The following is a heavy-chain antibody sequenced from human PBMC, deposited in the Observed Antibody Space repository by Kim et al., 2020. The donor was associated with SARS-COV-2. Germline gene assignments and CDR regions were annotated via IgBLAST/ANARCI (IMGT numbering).Heavy chain of an antibody. Sequence: YTEDSVKSRFTITRANSKYTLYLQLDSLTPEDTAVYYCVKLFTSGWYADPWGQGTLVTVSS. CDR3: VKLFTSGWYADP. D-gene: IGHD6-19*01. V-gene: IGHV3-30*02. J-gene: IGHJ5*02.